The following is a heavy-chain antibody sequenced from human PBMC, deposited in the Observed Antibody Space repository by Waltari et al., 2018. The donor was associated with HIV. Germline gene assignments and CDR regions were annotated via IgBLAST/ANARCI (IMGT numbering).Heavy chain of an antibody. CDR1: GFTFSSFP. D-gene: IGHD1-7*01. CDR3: AKRLTGTQYYCDY. Sequence: EVQLVESGGGLVQPGGSLRLSCTVSGFTFSSFPMSWVRQAPGMGLEGVSAISSSGNSSYSEDSVKGRFTISRDNSKNTLYLQMNSLRAEDTAIYYCAKRLTGTQYYCDYWGQGTLVTVSS. CDR2: ISSSGNSS. J-gene: IGHJ4*02. V-gene: IGHV3-23*04.